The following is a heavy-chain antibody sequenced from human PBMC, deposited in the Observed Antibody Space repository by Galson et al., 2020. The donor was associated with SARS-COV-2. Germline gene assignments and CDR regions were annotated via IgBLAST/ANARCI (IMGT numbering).Heavy chain of an antibody. CDR3: AHRLTSTWGFDY. V-gene: IGHV2-5*01. CDR1: GFSLSTSQAG. J-gene: IGHJ4*02. CDR2: IFWNDDK. Sequence: SGPTLVKPTETLTLTCTFSGFSLSTSQAGVGWIRQPPEKALEWLALIFWNDDKRYSPSLNTRLTVTKDTSKNQVVLTMTNMDPVDTATYYCAHRLTSTWGFDYWGQGTLVTVSS. D-gene: IGHD6-13*01.